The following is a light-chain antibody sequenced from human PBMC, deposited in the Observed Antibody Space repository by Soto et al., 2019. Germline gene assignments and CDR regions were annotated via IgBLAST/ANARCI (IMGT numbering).Light chain of an antibody. Sequence: QSVLTQPASVSGSPGQSITISCTGTSSDVGGYNYVSWYQQHPGKAPKLMIYEVSNRPSGVPNRFSGSKSGNTASLTISGLQAEDEANFYCSSYTSSSNNVFGTGTKVTVL. J-gene: IGLJ1*01. V-gene: IGLV2-14*01. CDR3: SSYTSSSNNV. CDR2: EVS. CDR1: SSDVGGYNY.